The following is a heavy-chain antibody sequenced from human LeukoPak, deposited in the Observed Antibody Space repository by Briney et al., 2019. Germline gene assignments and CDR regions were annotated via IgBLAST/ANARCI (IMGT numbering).Heavy chain of an antibody. CDR3: ASTIVVVPAAIPYYYGMDV. J-gene: IGHJ6*04. CDR2: IIPIFGTA. CDR1: GGTFSSYA. Sequence: SVKLSCKASGGTFSSYAISWVRQAPGQGLEWMGGIIPIFGTANYAQKSQGRVTITADNSTSTDYMELSSLRYEDTAVYYCASTIVVVPAAIPYYYGMDVWGKGTTVTVST. V-gene: IGHV1-69*06. D-gene: IGHD2-2*01.